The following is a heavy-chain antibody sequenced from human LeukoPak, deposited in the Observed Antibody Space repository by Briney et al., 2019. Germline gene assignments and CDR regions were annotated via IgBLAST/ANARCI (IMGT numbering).Heavy chain of an antibody. Sequence: ASVKVSCKVSGYTLTELSMHWVRQAPGKGLEWMGGFDPEDGETIYAQKFQGRVTMTEDTSTDTAYMELSSLRSEDTAVYYCATGGNWNPHWYFDLWGRGTLVTVSS. D-gene: IGHD1-20*01. CDR1: GYTLTELS. V-gene: IGHV1-24*01. CDR3: ATGGNWNPHWYFDL. J-gene: IGHJ2*01. CDR2: FDPEDGET.